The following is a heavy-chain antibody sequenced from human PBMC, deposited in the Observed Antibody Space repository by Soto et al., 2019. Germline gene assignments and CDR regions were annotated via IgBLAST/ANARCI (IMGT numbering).Heavy chain of an antibody. CDR1: GFSLSTSGMC. D-gene: IGHD3-9*01. J-gene: IGHJ4*02. V-gene: IGHV2-70*12. CDR2: IDWDEVK. CDR3: AHFDWFIDY. Sequence: SGPTLVNPTQTLTLTCTLSGFSLSTSGMCVSWIRQPPGKALEWLALIDWDEVKYYSTSLKTRLTISKDTSKNQVVLRMTIMDPVDTAVYYCAHFDWFIDYWGQGTLVTVSS.